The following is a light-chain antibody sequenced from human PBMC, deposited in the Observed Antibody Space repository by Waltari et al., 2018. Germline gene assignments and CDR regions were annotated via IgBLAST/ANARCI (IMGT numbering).Light chain of an antibody. CDR2: DAS. CDR3: QQRSNWPPIT. V-gene: IGKV3-11*01. Sequence: EFVLTQSPATTSFSPGARAPLSCRASQSVSSYLAWYQQKPGQAPRLLIYDASNRATGIPARFSGSGSGTDFTLTISSLEPEDFAVYYCQQRSNWPPITFGQGTRLEIK. J-gene: IGKJ5*01. CDR1: QSVSSY.